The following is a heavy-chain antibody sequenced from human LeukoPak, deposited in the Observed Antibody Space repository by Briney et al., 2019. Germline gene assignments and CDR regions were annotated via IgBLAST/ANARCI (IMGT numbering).Heavy chain of an antibody. V-gene: IGHV3-23*01. J-gene: IGHJ4*02. Sequence: QPGGSLRLSCAASGFTFSSYAMSWVRQAPGKGLEWVSGITGSGFSIYYADSVKGRFTISRDNSKNTLYLQMNSLRAEDTAVYYCAKLIIRNYQFDYWGQGTLVTVSS. CDR2: ITGSGFSI. CDR3: AKLIIRNYQFDY. D-gene: IGHD1-14*01. CDR1: GFTFSSYA.